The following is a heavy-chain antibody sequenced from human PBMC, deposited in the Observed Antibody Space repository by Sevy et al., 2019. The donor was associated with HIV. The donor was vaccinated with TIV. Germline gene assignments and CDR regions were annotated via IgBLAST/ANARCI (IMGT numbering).Heavy chain of an antibody. CDR3: ARDTRRDGYNYPVDYYFDY. Sequence: ASVKVSSKASGGTFSSYAISWVRQAPGQGLEWMGRIIPIFGTANYAQKFQGRVTITADESTSTAYMELSSLRSEDTAVYYGARDTRRDGYNYPVDYYFDYWGQGTLVTVSS. J-gene: IGHJ4*02. CDR1: GGTFSSYA. D-gene: IGHD5-12*01. V-gene: IGHV1-69*13. CDR2: IIPIFGTA.